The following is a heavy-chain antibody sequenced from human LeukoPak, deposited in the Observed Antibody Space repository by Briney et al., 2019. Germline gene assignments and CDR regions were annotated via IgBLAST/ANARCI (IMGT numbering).Heavy chain of an antibody. CDR3: ARGWRDSSGWFDY. CDR1: GGSFSGYY. J-gene: IGHJ4*02. D-gene: IGHD6-19*01. Sequence: SETLSLTCAVYGGSFSGYYWSWIRQPPGKGLEWIGEINHSGSTNYNPSLKSRVTISVDTSKNQFSLKLSSVTAADTAVYYCARGWRDSSGWFDYWGQGTLVTVSS. CDR2: INHSGST. V-gene: IGHV4-34*01.